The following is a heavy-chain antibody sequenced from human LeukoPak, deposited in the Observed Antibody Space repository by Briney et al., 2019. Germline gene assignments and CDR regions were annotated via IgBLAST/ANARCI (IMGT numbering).Heavy chain of an antibody. V-gene: IGHV1-2*02. CDR2: INPNSGGT. J-gene: IGHJ4*02. CDR3: AREGTYYDILTGYYQYYFDY. CDR1: GYTFTGYY. D-gene: IGHD3-9*01. Sequence: ASVKVSCKASGYTFTGYYMHWVRQAPGQGLEWMGWINPNSGGTNYAQKFQGRVTMTGDTSISTAYMELSRLRSDDTAVYYCAREGTYYDILTGYYQYYFDYWGQGTLVTVSS.